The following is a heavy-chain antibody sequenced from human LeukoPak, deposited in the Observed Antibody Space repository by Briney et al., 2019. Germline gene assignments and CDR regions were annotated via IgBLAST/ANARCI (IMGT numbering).Heavy chain of an antibody. D-gene: IGHD3-22*01. CDR3: ARGWGYDSSGYPDAFDI. CDR1: GYTFTSYD. V-gene: IGHV1-8*01. CDR2: MNPNSGNT. J-gene: IGHJ3*02. Sequence: ASVKVSCKASGYTFTSYDINWVRQATGQGLEWMGWMNPNSGNTGYAQKFQGGVTMTRNTSISTAYMELSSLRSEGTAVYYCARGWGYDSSGYPDAFDIWGQGTMVTVSS.